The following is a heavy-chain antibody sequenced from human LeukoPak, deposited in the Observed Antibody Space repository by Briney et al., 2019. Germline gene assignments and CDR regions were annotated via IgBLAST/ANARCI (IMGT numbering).Heavy chain of an antibody. CDR3: ARDRHYDFWSGYYTGYELDP. CDR1: GGSISSGGYY. D-gene: IGHD3-3*01. Sequence: SETLSLTCTVSGGSISSGGYYWSWIRQHPGKGLEWIGYIYYSGSTNYNPSLKSRVTMSVDTSKNQFSLKLSSVTAADTAVYYCARDRHYDFWSGYYTGYELDPWGQGTLVTVSS. J-gene: IGHJ5*02. V-gene: IGHV4-61*08. CDR2: IYYSGST.